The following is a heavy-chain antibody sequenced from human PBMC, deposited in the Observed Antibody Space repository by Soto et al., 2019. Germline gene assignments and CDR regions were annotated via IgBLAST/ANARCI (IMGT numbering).Heavy chain of an antibody. CDR2: IYYSGST. CDR1: GGSISSYY. CDR3: ARETPYSSGWYDY. D-gene: IGHD6-19*01. Sequence: SETLSLTCTVSGGSISSYYWSWIRQPPGKGLEWIGYIYYSGSTNYNPSLKSRVTISVDTSKNQFSLKLSSVTAADTAVYYCARETPYSSGWYDYWGQGTLVTVSS. J-gene: IGHJ4*02. V-gene: IGHV4-59*01.